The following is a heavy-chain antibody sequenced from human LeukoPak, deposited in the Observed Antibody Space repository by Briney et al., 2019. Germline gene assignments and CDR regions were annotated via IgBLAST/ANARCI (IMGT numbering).Heavy chain of an antibody. CDR2: IYHSGST. CDR1: GGSISSSNW. J-gene: IGHJ4*02. D-gene: IGHD6-13*01. CDR3: ARDSAAAVYFDY. Sequence: SETLSLTCAVSGGSISSSNWWSWVRQPPGKGLEWIGEIYHSGSTNYNPSLKSRVTISVDKSKNQFSLKLSSVTAEDTAVYYCARDSAAAVYFDYWGQGTLVTVSS. V-gene: IGHV4-4*02.